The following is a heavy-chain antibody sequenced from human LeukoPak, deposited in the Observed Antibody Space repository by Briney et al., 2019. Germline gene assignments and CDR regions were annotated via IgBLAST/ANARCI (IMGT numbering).Heavy chain of an antibody. CDR3: ARGVSRHYDILTGYYQYYYYGMDV. V-gene: IGHV1-2*02. Sequence: GASVKVSCKASAYTFTDYYVHWARQAPGQGLEWMGWFHPSSGGAGYAQRFQGRVTMTRDTSISTAYMQLTRLTSDDTAVYYCARGVSRHYDILTGYYQYYYYGMDVWGQGTTVTVSS. CDR1: AYTFTDYY. CDR2: FHPSSGGA. D-gene: IGHD3-9*01. J-gene: IGHJ6*02.